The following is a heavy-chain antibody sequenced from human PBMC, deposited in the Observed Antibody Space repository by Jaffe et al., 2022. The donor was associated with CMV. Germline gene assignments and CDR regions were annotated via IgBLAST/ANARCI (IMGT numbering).Heavy chain of an antibody. CDR3: ARGLYSSSFELDYYDSSGYYFDFDY. V-gene: IGHV3-21*01. Sequence: EVQLVESGGGLVKPGGSLRLSCAASGFTFSSYSMNWVRQAPGKGLEWVSSISSSSSYIYYADSVKGRFTISRDNAKNSLYLQMNSLRAEDTAVYYCARGLYSSSFELDYYDSSGYYFDFDYWGQGTLVTVSS. J-gene: IGHJ4*02. D-gene: IGHD3-22*01. CDR2: ISSSSSYI. CDR1: GFTFSSYS.